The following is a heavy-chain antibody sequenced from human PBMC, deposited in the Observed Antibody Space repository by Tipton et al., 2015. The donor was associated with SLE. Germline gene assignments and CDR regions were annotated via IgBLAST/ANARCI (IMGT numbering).Heavy chain of an antibody. J-gene: IGHJ4*02. V-gene: IGHV4-59*08. CDR3: ARHYTIFEH. CDR2: IYYTGST. CDR1: GGSINSHY. D-gene: IGHD3-3*01. Sequence: TLSLNCQVSGGSINSHYWSWIRQPPGKGLEWIGYIYYTGSTDYNPSLNSRVTITVDASKNQFSLNLNSVTAADTAVYYCARHYTIFEHWGQGPLVTVSS.